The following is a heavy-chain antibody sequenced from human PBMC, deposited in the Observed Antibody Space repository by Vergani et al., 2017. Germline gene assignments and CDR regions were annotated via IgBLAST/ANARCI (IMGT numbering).Heavy chain of an antibody. J-gene: IGHJ4*02. CDR2: IIPIFGTA. CDR3: ARGRNYYGSSGYKYYFDC. CDR1: GGTFSSYA. D-gene: IGHD3-22*01. V-gene: IGHV1-69*01. Sequence: QVQLVQSGAEVKKPGSSVKVSCKASGGTFSSYAISWVRQAPGQGLEWMGGIIPIFGTANYAQKFQGRVTITADESTSTAYMELSSLRSEDTAVYYCARGRNYYGSSGYKYYFDCWGQGTLVTVSS.